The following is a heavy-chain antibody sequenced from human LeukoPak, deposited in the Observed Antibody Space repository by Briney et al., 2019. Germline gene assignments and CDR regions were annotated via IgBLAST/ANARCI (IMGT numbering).Heavy chain of an antibody. D-gene: IGHD6-13*01. V-gene: IGHV4-30-2*01. CDR2: IYHSGST. J-gene: IGHJ4*02. Sequence: PSQTLSLTCAGSGGSISSGGYSWSWIRQPPGKGLEWIGYIYHSGSTYYNPSLKSRVTISVDRSKNQFPLKLSSVTAADTAVYYCARVGRQLGTVFDYWGQGTLVTVSS. CDR1: GGSISSGGYS. CDR3: ARVGRQLGTVFDY.